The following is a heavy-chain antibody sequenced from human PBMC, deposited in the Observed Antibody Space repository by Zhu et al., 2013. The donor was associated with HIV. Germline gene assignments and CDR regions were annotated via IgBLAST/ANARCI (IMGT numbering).Heavy chain of an antibody. Sequence: QVQLVQSGAEVKKPGASVKVSCEASGYSFTSYGITWVRQAPGQGLEWMGWISAYNGSTNYAQNLQGRVTMTTDTSTSTAYMELRSLRSDDTAVYYCARDLWFKAARPLSFGYWGQGTLVTVSS. CDR2: ISAYNGST. CDR3: ARDLWFKAARPLSFGY. J-gene: IGHJ4*02. D-gene: IGHD6-6*01. V-gene: IGHV1-18*01. CDR1: GYSFTSYG.